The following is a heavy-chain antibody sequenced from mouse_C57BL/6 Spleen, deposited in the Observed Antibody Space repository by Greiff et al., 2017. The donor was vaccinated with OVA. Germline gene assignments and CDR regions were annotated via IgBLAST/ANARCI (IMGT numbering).Heavy chain of an antibody. J-gene: IGHJ2*01. CDR2: IYPGDGDT. Sequence: LVESGPELVKPGASVKITCKASGYAFSSSWMNWVKQRPGKGLEWIGRIYPGDGDTNYNGKFKGKATLTADKSSSTAYMQLSSLTSEDSAVYFCARGDYGSSYGFDYWGQGTTLTVSS. D-gene: IGHD1-1*01. CDR1: GYAFSSSW. V-gene: IGHV1-82*01. CDR3: ARGDYGSSYGFDY.